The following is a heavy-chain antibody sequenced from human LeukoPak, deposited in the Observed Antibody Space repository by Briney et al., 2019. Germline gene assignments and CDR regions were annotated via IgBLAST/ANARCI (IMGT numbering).Heavy chain of an antibody. CDR3: AKDLGVFLPVQYFQH. Sequence: GGSLRLSCAASGFTFSSYAMNWVRQAPGKGLEWVSAISGSGGSTYYADSVKGRFTISRDNSKNTLYLQMNSLRAEDTAVYYCAKDLGVFLPVQYFQHWGQGTLVTVSS. CDR1: GFTFSSYA. D-gene: IGHD2-8*02. V-gene: IGHV3-23*01. CDR2: ISGSGGST. J-gene: IGHJ1*01.